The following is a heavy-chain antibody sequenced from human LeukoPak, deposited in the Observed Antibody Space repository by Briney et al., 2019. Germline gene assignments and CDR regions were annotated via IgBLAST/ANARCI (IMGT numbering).Heavy chain of an antibody. CDR1: GYSFTSYW. V-gene: IGHV1-18*04. CDR2: ISAYNGNT. CDR3: ARDANPYDSSGLGVFDY. J-gene: IGHJ4*02. D-gene: IGHD3-22*01. Sequence: GESLKISCKGSGYSFTSYWIGWVRQAPRQGLEWMGWISAYNGNTNYAQKLQGRVTMTTDTSTSTAYMELRSLRSDDTAVYYCARDANPYDSSGLGVFDYWGQGTLVTVSS.